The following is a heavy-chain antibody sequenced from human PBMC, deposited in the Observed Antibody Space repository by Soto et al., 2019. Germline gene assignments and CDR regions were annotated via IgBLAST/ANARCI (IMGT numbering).Heavy chain of an antibody. CDR3: AHSELFPTPGLDS. J-gene: IGHJ4*02. CDR1: GFSLSTSGVG. D-gene: IGHD1-26*01. Sequence: QITLKESGPTLVKPTQTLTLTCTFSGFSLSTSGVGVGWIRQRPGKALELLALIYWDDDKRYSQSLKSMLTFTKDTSKNQVVLTMTNMDPVDTAIYYCAHSELFPTPGLDSLGQGTLVTVSS. V-gene: IGHV2-5*02. CDR2: IYWDDDK.